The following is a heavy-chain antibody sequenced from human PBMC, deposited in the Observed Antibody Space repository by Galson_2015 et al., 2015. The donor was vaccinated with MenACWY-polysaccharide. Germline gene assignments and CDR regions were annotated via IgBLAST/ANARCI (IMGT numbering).Heavy chain of an antibody. J-gene: IGHJ5*02. CDR3: ARALGYCSGGRCFRGEGNRFDP. V-gene: IGHV4-61*08. CDR2: IYYSGHT. CDR1: VDSVRSIDYY. D-gene: IGHD2-15*01. Sequence: SETLSLTCTVSVDSVRSIDYYWSWIRQPPGKELECLGHIYYSGHTNYNPSLNSRVAMSVDTSKNQFSLKLSSVTAADTAVYYCARALGYCSGGRCFRGEGNRFDPWGQGTLVIVSS.